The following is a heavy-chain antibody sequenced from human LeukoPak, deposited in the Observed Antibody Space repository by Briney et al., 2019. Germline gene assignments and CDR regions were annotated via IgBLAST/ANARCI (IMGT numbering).Heavy chain of an antibody. CDR1: GGSFSGYY. D-gene: IGHD1-26*01. CDR3: ARERGTRYSGSYRYLDY. V-gene: IGHV4-34*01. CDR2: INHSGST. J-gene: IGHJ4*02. Sequence: SETLSLTCAVYGGSFSGYYWSWIRQPPGKGLEWIGEINHSGSTNYNPSLKSRVTTSVDTSKNQFSLKLSSVTAADTAVYYCARERGTRYSGSYRYLDYWGQGTLVTVSS.